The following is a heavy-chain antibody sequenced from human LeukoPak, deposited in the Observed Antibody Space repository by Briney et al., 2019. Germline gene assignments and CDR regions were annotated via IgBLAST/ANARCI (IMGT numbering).Heavy chain of an antibody. CDR1: KFTFSTYL. V-gene: IGHV3-7*01. CDR3: ARDLDY. J-gene: IGHJ4*02. CDR2: IKQDGTEK. Sequence: GGSLRLSCAASKFTFSTYLMSWVRQAPGKGLEWVASIKQDGTEKYYVDSVKGRFTISRDNAKNSLYLQMNSLRAEDTGVYYCARDLDYWGQGTLVTASS.